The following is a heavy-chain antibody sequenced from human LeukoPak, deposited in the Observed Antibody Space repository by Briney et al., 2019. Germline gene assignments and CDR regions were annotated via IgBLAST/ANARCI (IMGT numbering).Heavy chain of an antibody. J-gene: IGHJ4*02. CDR1: GYTLTELS. CDR2: FDPEDGET. Sequence: ASVKVSCKVSGYTLTELSMHWVRQAPGKGLEWMGGFDPEDGETIYAQKFQGRVTMTEDTSTDTAYMELSSLRSEDTAVYYCARAGTYWGYFDYWGQGTLVTVSS. D-gene: IGHD1-26*01. CDR3: ARAGTYWGYFDY. V-gene: IGHV1-24*01.